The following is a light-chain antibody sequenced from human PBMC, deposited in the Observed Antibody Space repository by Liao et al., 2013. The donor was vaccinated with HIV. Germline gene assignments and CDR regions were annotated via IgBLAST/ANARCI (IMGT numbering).Light chain of an antibody. CDR3: QAWDSSTVV. Sequence: SYVLTQPPSVSVAPGKTARITCGGNNIGSKSVHWYQQKPGQAPVVIIYYDSDRPSGIPERLSGSNSGNTATLTISGTQAMDEADYYCQAWDSSTVVFGGGTKLTVL. CDR1: NIGSKS. CDR2: YDS. V-gene: IGLV3-21*01. J-gene: IGLJ2*01.